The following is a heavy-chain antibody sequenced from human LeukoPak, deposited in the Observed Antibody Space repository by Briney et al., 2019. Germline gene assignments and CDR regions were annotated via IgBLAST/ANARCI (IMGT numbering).Heavy chain of an antibody. D-gene: IGHD2-21*01. CDR3: ARVWPYYYYMDV. Sequence: GGSLRLSCAASGFTFSSYSMNWVRQAPGKGLEWVSYISSSSSTIYYADSVKGRFTISRDNAKNSLYLQMNSLRAEDTAVYYCARVWPYYYYMDVWGKGTTVTVSS. CDR1: GFTFSSYS. J-gene: IGHJ6*03. V-gene: IGHV3-48*01. CDR2: ISSSSSTI.